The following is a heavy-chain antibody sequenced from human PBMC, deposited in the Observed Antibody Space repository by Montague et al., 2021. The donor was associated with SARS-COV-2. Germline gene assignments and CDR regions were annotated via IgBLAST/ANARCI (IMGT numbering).Heavy chain of an antibody. CDR2: IYYTGSS. CDR1: GGSIRNYN. D-gene: IGHD2-15*01. CDR3: ARGGRAYCSGGSCYFVFDY. J-gene: IGHJ4*02. Sequence: SETLSLTCAVAGGSIRNYNWGWIRQPPGKGLEWIGYIYYTGSSYYNPTLRSRLTISVDTSKNQFSLTLNSVTAAETAVYYCARGGRAYCSGGSCYFVFDYWGQGTLVTVSS. V-gene: IGHV4-59*06.